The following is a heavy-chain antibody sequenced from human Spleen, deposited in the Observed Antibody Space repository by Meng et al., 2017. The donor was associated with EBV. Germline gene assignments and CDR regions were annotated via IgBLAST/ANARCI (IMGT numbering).Heavy chain of an antibody. CDR3: ARGDKCVGVDY. CDR2: MNPNSGNT. CDR1: GYPYTNYD. Sequence: VQYGAEGKNPWGSVQVSSKSSGYPYTNYDINWVRKATGQGLEWMGWMNPNSGNTGYAQKSQGIDTMTRNTSISTASMDLRSLTSEDTAIYFSARGDKCVGVDYWGQGTLVTVPS. D-gene: IGHD5/OR15-5a*01. J-gene: IGHJ4*02. V-gene: IGHV1-8*01.